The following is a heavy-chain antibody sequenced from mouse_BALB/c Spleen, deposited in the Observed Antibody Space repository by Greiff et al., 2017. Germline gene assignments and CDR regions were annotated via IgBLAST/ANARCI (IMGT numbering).Heavy chain of an antibody. V-gene: IGHV1-31*01. CDR1: GYSFTGYY. J-gene: IGHJ4*01. Sequence: VQLKQSGPELVKPGASVKISCKASGYSFTGYYMHWVKQSHVKSLEWIGRINPYNGATSYNQNFKDKASLTVDKSSSTAYMELHSLTSEDSAVYYCAREAITTVVAKDYAMDYWGQGTSVTVSS. CDR2: INPYNGAT. CDR3: AREAITTVVAKDYAMDY. D-gene: IGHD1-1*01.